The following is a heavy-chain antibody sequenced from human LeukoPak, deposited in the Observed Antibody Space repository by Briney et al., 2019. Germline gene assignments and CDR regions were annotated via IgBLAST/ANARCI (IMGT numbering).Heavy chain of an antibody. CDR2: IYPSGNT. CDR3: ARDTFWSGSYYFDY. Sequence: PSETLSLTCTVSGGSTTSYYWSWIRQPAGKGLEWIGHIYPSGNTNYNTSLKSRVTMSVDKSRTQFSLNLTSVTAADTAVYYCARDTFWSGSYYFDYWGQGTLVTVSS. CDR1: GGSTTSYY. D-gene: IGHD3-3*01. J-gene: IGHJ4*02. V-gene: IGHV4-4*07.